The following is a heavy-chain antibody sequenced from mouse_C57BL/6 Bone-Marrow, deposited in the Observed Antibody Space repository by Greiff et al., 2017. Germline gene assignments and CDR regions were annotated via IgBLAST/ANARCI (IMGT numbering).Heavy chain of an antibody. J-gene: IGHJ2*01. CDR1: GYTFTSYW. V-gene: IGHV1-69*01. D-gene: IGHD2-3*01. CDR2: IDPSDSYT. Sequence: VQLQQPGAELVMPGASVKLSCKASGYTFTSYWMHWVKQRPGQGLEWIGEIDPSDSYTNYNQKFKGKSTLTVDKSSSTAYMQLSSLTSEDSAVYYCARDDGDYDYFDYWGQGTTLTVSS. CDR3: ARDDGDYDYFDY.